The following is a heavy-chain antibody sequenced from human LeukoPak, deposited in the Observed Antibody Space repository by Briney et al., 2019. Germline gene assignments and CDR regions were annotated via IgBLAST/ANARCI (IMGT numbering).Heavy chain of an antibody. V-gene: IGHV4-34*01. CDR1: GGSFSGYY. CDR2: INRSGST. D-gene: IGHD3-16*02. Sequence: PSETLSLTCAVYGGSFSGYYWSWIRQPPGKGLEWIGEINRSGSTNYNPSLKSRVTISVDTSKNQFSLKLSSVTAADTAVYYCARGLYYDYVWGSYRYYYGMDVWGQGTTVTVSS. J-gene: IGHJ6*02. CDR3: ARGLYYDYVWGSYRYYYGMDV.